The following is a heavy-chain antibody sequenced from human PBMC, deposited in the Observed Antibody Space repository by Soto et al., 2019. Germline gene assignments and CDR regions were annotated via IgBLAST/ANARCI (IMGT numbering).Heavy chain of an antibody. V-gene: IGHV3-23*01. CDR3: AKDNKPYCSSTSCVSDY. CDR1: GFTFSSYA. CDR2: ISGSGGST. Sequence: GGSLRLSCAASGFTFSSYAMSWVRQAPGKGLEWVSAISGSGGSTYYADSVKGRFTISRDNSKKTLYLQMNSLRAEDTAVYYCAKDNKPYCSSTSCVSDYWGQGTLVTVSS. J-gene: IGHJ4*02. D-gene: IGHD2-2*01.